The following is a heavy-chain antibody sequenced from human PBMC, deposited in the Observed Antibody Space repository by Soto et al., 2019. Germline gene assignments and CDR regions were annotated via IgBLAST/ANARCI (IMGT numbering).Heavy chain of an antibody. CDR2: IYYSGST. Sequence: SETLSLTCTVSGGSISSGGYYWSWIRQHPGKGLEWIGYIYYSGSTYYNPSLKSRVTISVDTSKNQFSLKLSSVTAADTAVYYCARADGAHGDYGDYVPPYYFDYWGQGTLVTVSS. V-gene: IGHV4-31*03. CDR1: GGSISSGGYY. J-gene: IGHJ4*02. CDR3: ARADGAHGDYGDYVPPYYFDY. D-gene: IGHD4-17*01.